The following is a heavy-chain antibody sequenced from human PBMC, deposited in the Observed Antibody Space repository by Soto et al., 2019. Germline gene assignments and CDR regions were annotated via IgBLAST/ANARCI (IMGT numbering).Heavy chain of an antibody. Sequence: VASVKVSCKASGYTFTGYYMHWVRQAPGQGLGWMGWINPNSGGTNYAQKFQGWVTMTRDTSISTAYMELSRLRSDDTAVYYCARVRQLGNFDYWGQGTLVTVSS. CDR2: INPNSGGT. CDR3: ARVRQLGNFDY. D-gene: IGHD6-13*01. CDR1: GYTFTGYY. J-gene: IGHJ4*02. V-gene: IGHV1-2*04.